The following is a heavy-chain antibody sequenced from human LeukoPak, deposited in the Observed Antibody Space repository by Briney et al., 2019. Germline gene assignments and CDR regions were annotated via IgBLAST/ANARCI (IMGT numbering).Heavy chain of an antibody. D-gene: IGHD3-10*01. CDR3: ARTDGSGSYYHPFGY. CDR1: GFTFSSYE. V-gene: IGHV3-48*03. J-gene: IGHJ4*02. CDR2: ISSSGSTI. Sequence: GGSLRLSCAASGFTFSSYEMNWVRQAPGKGLEWVSYISSSGSTINYADSVKGRFTISRDNAKNSLYLQMNSLRAEDTAVYYCARTDGSGSYYHPFGYWGQGTLVTVSS.